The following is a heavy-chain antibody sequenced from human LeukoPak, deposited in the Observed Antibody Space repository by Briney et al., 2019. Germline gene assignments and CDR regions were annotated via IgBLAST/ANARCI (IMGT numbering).Heavy chain of an antibody. CDR3: ARGFPSYYDILTGYYRGPGGYYYYMDV. CDR2: INHSGST. CDR1: GGSFSGYY. J-gene: IGHJ6*03. Sequence: SETLSLTCAVYGGSFSGYYWSWIRQPPGKGLEWIGEINHSGSTDYNPSLKSRVTISVDTSKNQFSLKLSSVTAADTAVYYCARGFPSYYDILTGYYRGPGGYYYYMDVWGKGTTVTVSS. D-gene: IGHD3-9*01. V-gene: IGHV4-34*01.